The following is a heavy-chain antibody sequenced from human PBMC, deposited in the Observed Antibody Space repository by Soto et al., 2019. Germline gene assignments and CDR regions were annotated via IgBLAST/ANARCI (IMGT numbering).Heavy chain of an antibody. J-gene: IGHJ6*02. Sequence: PSETLSLTCAVYGGSFSGYYWSWIRQPPGKGLEWIGEINHSGSTNYNPSLKSRVTISVDTSKNQFSLKLSSVTAADTAVYYCARDTLSTYHDFWSGYFSRGNYYYYYGVDVWGQGTTVTVSS. V-gene: IGHV4-34*01. CDR2: INHSGST. D-gene: IGHD3-3*01. CDR1: GGSFSGYY. CDR3: ARDTLSTYHDFWSGYFSRGNYYYYYGVDV.